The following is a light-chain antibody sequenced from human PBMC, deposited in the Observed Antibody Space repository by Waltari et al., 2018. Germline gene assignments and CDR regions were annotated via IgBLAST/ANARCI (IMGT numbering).Light chain of an antibody. V-gene: IGKV1-39*01. CDR3: QQSYSTPVT. Sequence: DIQMTQSPSSLSASVGDRVTITCSASQSISSYLNWYQQKQGKATKLLIYAASSLQSGVPSRFSGSGSGTDFTLTISSLQPEDFATYYCQQSYSTPVTFGQGTKLEIK. CDR1: QSISSY. CDR2: AAS. J-gene: IGKJ2*01.